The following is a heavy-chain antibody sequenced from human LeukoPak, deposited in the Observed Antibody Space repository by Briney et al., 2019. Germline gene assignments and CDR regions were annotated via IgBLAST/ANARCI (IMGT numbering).Heavy chain of an antibody. J-gene: IGHJ5*02. CDR3: ARVVVPAAIGRTYNWFDP. CDR2: INPNSGGT. D-gene: IGHD2-2*01. CDR1: GYTFTGYY. Sequence: ASVEVSCKASGYTFTGYYMHWVRQAPGQGLEWMGWINPNSGGTNYAQKFQGRVTMTRDTSISTAYMELSRLRSDDTAVYYCARVVVPAAIGRTYNWFDPWGQGTLVTVSS. V-gene: IGHV1-2*02.